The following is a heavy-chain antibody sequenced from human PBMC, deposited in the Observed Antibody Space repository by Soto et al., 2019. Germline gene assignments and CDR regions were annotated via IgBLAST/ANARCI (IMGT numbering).Heavy chain of an antibody. Sequence: PGGSLRLSCAASGFPFSNYWMSWVRQAPGRGLEWVASIKQDGGEKYYMDSVKGRFTISKDNAKNSLYLQLNSLRAGDTAVYYYARDSHAHFDYWGQGTLVTVSS. CDR2: IKQDGGEK. CDR1: GFPFSNYW. V-gene: IGHV3-7*01. CDR3: ARDSHAHFDY. J-gene: IGHJ4*02.